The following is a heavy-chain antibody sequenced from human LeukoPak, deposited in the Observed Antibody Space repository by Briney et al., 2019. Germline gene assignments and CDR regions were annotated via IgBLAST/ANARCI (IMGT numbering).Heavy chain of an antibody. CDR2: IYYSGST. D-gene: IGHD5-18*01. Sequence: SETLSLTCTVSGGSISSSSYSWGWIRQPPGKGLEWIGSIYYSGSTYYNPSLKSRVTISVDTSKNQFSLKLSSVTAADTAVYYCARHVLRYSYGYSYFDYWGQGTLVTVSS. CDR3: ARHVLRYSYGYSYFDY. J-gene: IGHJ4*02. CDR1: GGSISSSSYS. V-gene: IGHV4-39*01.